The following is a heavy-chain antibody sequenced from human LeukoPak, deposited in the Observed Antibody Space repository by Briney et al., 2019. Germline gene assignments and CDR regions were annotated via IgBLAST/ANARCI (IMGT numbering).Heavy chain of an antibody. CDR3: ARTGGSSGYYYTDVYYFDY. D-gene: IGHD3-22*01. Sequence: SETLSLTCTVSGGSISSYYWSWIRQPPGKGLEWIGYIYYSGSTNYNPSLKSRVTISVDTSKNQFSLKLSSVTAADTAVYYCARTGGSSGYYYTDVYYFDYWGQGTLATVSS. V-gene: IGHV4-59*01. J-gene: IGHJ4*02. CDR1: GGSISSYY. CDR2: IYYSGST.